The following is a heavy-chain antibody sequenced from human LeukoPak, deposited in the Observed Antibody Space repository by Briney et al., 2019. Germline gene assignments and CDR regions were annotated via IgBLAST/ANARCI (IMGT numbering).Heavy chain of an antibody. CDR3: ARAGQYYYDSSGARGLLGY. D-gene: IGHD3-22*01. Sequence: GASVKVSCKASGYTFTGHYMHWVRQAPGQGLEWMGWINPNSGGTNYAQKFQGRVTMTRDTSISTAYMELSRLRSDDTAVYYCARAGQYYYDSSGARGLLGYWGQGTLVTVSS. CDR2: INPNSGGT. CDR1: GYTFTGHY. J-gene: IGHJ4*02. V-gene: IGHV1-2*02.